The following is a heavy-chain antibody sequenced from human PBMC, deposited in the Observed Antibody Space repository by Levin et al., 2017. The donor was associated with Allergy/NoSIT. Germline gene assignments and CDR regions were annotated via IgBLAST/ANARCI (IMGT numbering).Heavy chain of an antibody. CDR2: IRKKANNYST. Sequence: GGSLRLSCVASGFTFSDHFIDWVRQAPGKGLEWVGRIRKKANNYSTHYAPSVKGRFTISRDDSKSSLYLQMNDLKTEDTAVYHCTRVLDYYHSGGYSVDASDVWGQGTMVTVSS. V-gene: IGHV3-72*01. J-gene: IGHJ3*01. CDR3: TRVLDYYHSGGYSVDASDV. D-gene: IGHD3-22*01. CDR1: GFTFSDHF.